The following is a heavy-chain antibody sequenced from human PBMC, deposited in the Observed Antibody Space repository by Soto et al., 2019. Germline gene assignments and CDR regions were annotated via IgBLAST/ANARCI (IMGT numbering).Heavy chain of an antibody. V-gene: IGHV1-69*06. CDR2: IIPIFGTA. CDR1: GGTFSSYA. CDR3: AGGGYRSSTSCYTGGGPAWFDP. D-gene: IGHD2-2*02. J-gene: IGHJ5*02. Sequence: SVEVSCKXSGGTFSSYAISWVRQAPGQGLEWMGGIIPIFGTANYAQKFQGRVTITADKSTSTAYMELSSLRSEDTAVYYCAGGGYRSSTSCYTGGGPAWFDPWGQGTLVTVSS.